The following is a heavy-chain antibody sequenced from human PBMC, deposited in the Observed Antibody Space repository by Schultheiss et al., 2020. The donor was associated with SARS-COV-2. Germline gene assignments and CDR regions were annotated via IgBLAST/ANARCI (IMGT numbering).Heavy chain of an antibody. CDR2: IYYSGST. Sequence: SETLSLTCAVYGGSFSGYYWSWIRQPPGKGLEWIGYIYYSGSTYYNPSLKSRVTMSVDTSKNQFSLKLSSVTAADTAVYYCARPPIVVVPAAHNKDYMDVWGKGTTVTVSS. CDR1: GGSFSGYY. V-gene: IGHV4-59*12. CDR3: ARPPIVVVPAAHNKDYMDV. D-gene: IGHD2-2*01. J-gene: IGHJ6*03.